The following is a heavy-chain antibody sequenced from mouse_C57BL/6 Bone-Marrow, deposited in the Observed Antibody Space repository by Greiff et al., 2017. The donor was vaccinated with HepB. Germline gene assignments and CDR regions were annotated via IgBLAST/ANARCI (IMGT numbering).Heavy chain of an antibody. Sequence: ESGPGLVKPSQSLSLTCSVTGYSITSGYYWNWIRQFPGNKLEWMGYISYDGSNNYNPSLKNRISITRDTSKNQFFLTLNSVTTEDTATYYCAREDGNYAWFAYWGQGTLVTVSA. J-gene: IGHJ3*01. V-gene: IGHV3-6*01. CDR3: AREDGNYAWFAY. D-gene: IGHD2-1*01. CDR1: GYSITSGYY. CDR2: ISYDGSN.